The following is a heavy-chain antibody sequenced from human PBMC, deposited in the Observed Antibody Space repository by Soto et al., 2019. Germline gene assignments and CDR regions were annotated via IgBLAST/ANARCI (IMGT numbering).Heavy chain of an antibody. Sequence: EMQLVESGGGLVQPGRSLRLSCAASGFSFDEYAMHWVRQAPGMGLKWVSGISWNSGSIAYADSVKGRFTVSRDNAKRALYLQMNSLGPEDTALYYCAKVWGGAGDWYFDLWGRGTLVTVSS. D-gene: IGHD3-16*01. CDR2: ISWNSGSI. CDR3: AKVWGGAGDWYFDL. CDR1: GFSFDEYA. J-gene: IGHJ2*01. V-gene: IGHV3-9*01.